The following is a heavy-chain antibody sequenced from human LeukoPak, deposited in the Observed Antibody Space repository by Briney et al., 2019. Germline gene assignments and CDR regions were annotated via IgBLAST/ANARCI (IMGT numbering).Heavy chain of an antibody. V-gene: IGHV3-23*01. CDR1: GFTFTNYG. D-gene: IGHD6-6*01. CDR3: AKSSSSSGH. CDR2: ISGSGDST. J-gene: IGHJ4*02. Sequence: PGGSLRLSCAASGFTFTNYGMHWVRQAPGKGLEWVAAISGSGDSTYYADSVKGRFTISRDNTKNTQYLQMNSLRAEDTAVYYCAKSSSSSGHWGQGTLVTVSS.